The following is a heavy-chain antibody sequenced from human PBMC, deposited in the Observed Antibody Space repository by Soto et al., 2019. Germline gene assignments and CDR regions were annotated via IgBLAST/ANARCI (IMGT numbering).Heavy chain of an antibody. CDR1: GYTFTSYA. CDR2: INAGNGNT. Sequence: QVQLVQSGAEEKKPGASVKVSCKASGYTFTSYAMHWVRQAPGQRLEWMGWINAGNGNTKYSQKFQGRVTITRDTSASTAYMELSSLRSEDTPVYYCAMSSGYDLIDDYWGQGTQVTVSS. V-gene: IGHV1-3*05. CDR3: AMSSGYDLIDDY. J-gene: IGHJ4*02. D-gene: IGHD3-22*01.